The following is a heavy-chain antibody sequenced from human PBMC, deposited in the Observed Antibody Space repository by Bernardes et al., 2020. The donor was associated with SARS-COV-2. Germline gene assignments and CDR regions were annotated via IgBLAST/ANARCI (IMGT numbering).Heavy chain of an antibody. J-gene: IGHJ6*02. CDR3: SRRQKEGFYYHGLDV. CDR2: VYWDEDL. V-gene: IGHV2-5*02. D-gene: IGHD3-3*02. CDR1: GVSLTPSGVG. Sequence: SGPTLWKPRETLTLTCSLSGVSLTPSGVGVAWIRQPPGKAPECLALVYWDEDLFIRPSLKDRLTIMKDISKNEVVLTLANVGPEDTATYHCSRRQKEGFYYHGLDVWGLGTTVTVSS.